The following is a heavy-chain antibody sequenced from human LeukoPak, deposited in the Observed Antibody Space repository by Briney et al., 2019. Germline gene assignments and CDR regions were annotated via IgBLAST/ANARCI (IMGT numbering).Heavy chain of an antibody. CDR2: IYRDGDT. J-gene: IGHJ4*02. CDR1: GFSFSDNH. D-gene: IGHD5-18*01. CDR3: ARDPRGGYGHCDH. V-gene: IGHV3-66*01. Sequence: GGSLRLSCVVSGFSFSDNHMNWVRQAPGQGLEWVSVIYRDGDTYYADSVKGRFTISRDDSKNTVYLQMRSLKPEDTALYFCARDPRGGYGHCDHWGQGTLVTVSS.